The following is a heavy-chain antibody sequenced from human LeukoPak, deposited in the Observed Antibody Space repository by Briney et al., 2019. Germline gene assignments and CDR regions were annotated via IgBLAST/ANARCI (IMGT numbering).Heavy chain of an antibody. CDR2: INPNSGGT. V-gene: IGHV1-2*02. CDR1: GYTFIGYY. Sequence: ASVKVFCKASGYTFIGYYMHWVRQAPGQGLEWMGWINPNSGGTNYAQKFQGRVTMTRDTSISTAYMELSRLRSDDTAVYYCARDFSDYGDLNWFDPWGQGTLVTVSS. CDR3: ARDFSDYGDLNWFDP. J-gene: IGHJ5*02. D-gene: IGHD4-17*01.